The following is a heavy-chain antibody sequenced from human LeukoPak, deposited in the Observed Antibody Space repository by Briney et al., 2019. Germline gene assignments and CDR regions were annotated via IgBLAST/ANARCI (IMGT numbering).Heavy chain of an antibody. CDR3: AKDMLESNYYDSSGYNLPDY. Sequence: GGSLRLSCAASGFTFVDYTMHWVRQAPGKGLEWVSLISWDGGSTYYADSVKGRFTISRDNSKNSLYLQMNSLRTEDTALYYCAKDMLESNYYDSSGYNLPDYWGQGTLVTVSS. D-gene: IGHD3-22*01. CDR1: GFTFVDYT. V-gene: IGHV3-43*01. CDR2: ISWDGGST. J-gene: IGHJ4*02.